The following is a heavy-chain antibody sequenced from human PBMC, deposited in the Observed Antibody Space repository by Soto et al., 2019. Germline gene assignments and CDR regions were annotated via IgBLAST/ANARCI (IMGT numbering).Heavy chain of an antibody. D-gene: IGHD5-18*01. J-gene: IGHJ4*02. V-gene: IGHV3-30*18. CDR2: ISYDGSNK. Sequence: GSLRLSCAASGFTFSSYGMHWVRQAPGKGLEWVAVISYDGSNKYYADSVKGRFTISRDNSKNTLYLQMNSLRAEDTAVYYCAKDRKLGCDYWGQGTLVTVSS. CDR3: AKDRKLGCDY. CDR1: GFTFSSYG.